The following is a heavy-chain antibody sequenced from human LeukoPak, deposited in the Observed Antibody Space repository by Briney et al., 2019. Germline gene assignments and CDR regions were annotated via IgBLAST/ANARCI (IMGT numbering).Heavy chain of an antibody. V-gene: IGHV3-21*01. CDR3: ARESMIVVVISAFDI. D-gene: IGHD3-22*01. Sequence: GGSLRLSCTASGFTFSTYTMNWVRQAPGKGLEWVSSISSSGTYIYYADSVKGRFTISRDNAKNSLFLHMDSLRDEDTAVYYCARESMIVVVISAFDIWGQGTMVTVSS. CDR2: ISSSGTYI. CDR1: GFTFSTYT. J-gene: IGHJ3*02.